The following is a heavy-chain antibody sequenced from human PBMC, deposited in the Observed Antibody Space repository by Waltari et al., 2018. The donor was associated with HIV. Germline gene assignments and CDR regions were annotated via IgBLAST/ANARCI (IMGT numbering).Heavy chain of an antibody. J-gene: IGHJ4*02. CDR3: GGIPGGY. V-gene: IGHV3-73*01. D-gene: IGHD3-16*01. Sequence: EVQLVESGGGLVQPGGSLKLSCAASGFTFSGSAMHWVRQASGKGLGGVGRIRSKANSYATAYAASVKGRFTISRDDSKNTADLQMNSLKTEDTAVYYCGGIPGGYWGQGTLVTVSS. CDR2: IRSKANSYAT. CDR1: GFTFSGSA.